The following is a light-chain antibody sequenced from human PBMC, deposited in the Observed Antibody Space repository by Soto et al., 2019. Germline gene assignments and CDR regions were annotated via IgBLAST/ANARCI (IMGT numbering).Light chain of an antibody. J-gene: IGKJ2*01. Sequence: DIVMTQSPDSLAVSLGERATINCKSSQSVLYSSNNTNNLAWYQQRPGQPPKLLIYWASTRESGVPDRFRGSGSGTDFTLTITSLQAEDVAVYDCQQYESTPPTFGQGTKLEIK. V-gene: IGKV4-1*01. CDR2: WAS. CDR1: QSVLYSSNNTNN. CDR3: QQYESTPPT.